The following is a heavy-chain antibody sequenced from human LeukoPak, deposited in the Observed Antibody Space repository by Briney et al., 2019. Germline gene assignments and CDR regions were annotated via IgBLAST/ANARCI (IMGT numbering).Heavy chain of an antibody. CDR2: INHSGST. CDR3: ARGKYSYGLGFDY. CDR1: GGSFSGYY. J-gene: IGHJ4*02. Sequence: SETLSLTCAVYGGSFSGYYWSWIRQPTGKGLEWIGEINHSGSTNYNPSLKSRVTISVDTSKNQFSLKLSSVTAADTAVYYCARGKYSYGLGFDYWGQGTLVTVSS. V-gene: IGHV4-34*01. D-gene: IGHD5-18*01.